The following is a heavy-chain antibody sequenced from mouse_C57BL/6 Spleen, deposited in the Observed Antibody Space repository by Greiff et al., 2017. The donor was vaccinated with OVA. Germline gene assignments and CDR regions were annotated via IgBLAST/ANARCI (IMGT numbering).Heavy chain of an antibody. D-gene: IGHD1-1*01. V-gene: IGHV14-4*01. CDR2: IDPENGDT. J-gene: IGHJ2*01. CDR1: GFNIKDDY. CDR3: TRVYYGSGFDY. Sequence: EVKLVESGAELVRPGASVKLSCTASGFNIKDDYMHWVKQRPEQGLEWIGWIDPENGDTEYASKFQGKATITADTSSNTAYLQLSSLTSEDTAVYYCTRVYYGSGFDYWGQGTTLTVSS.